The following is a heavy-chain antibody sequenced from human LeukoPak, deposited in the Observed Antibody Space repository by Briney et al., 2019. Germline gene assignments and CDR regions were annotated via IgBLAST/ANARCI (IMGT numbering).Heavy chain of an antibody. J-gene: IGHJ4*02. CDR1: GYNFTNYW. Sequence: GESLKISCQGSGYNFTNYWIGWVRPMPGKGLEWMGIIYPGDSDTRYSPSFQGQVTISADKSISTAYLQWSSLQASDTAMYYCARHLDYYDGSGYYYAPNPDYWGQGTLVTVSS. D-gene: IGHD3-22*01. CDR3: ARHLDYYDGSGYYYAPNPDY. CDR2: IYPGDSDT. V-gene: IGHV5-51*01.